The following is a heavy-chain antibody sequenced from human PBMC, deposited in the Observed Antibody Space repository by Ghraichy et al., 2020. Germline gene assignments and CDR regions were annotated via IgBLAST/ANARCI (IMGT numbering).Heavy chain of an antibody. CDR1: GYTFTSYG. D-gene: IGHD3-16*02. V-gene: IGHV1-18*01. CDR3: ARDKGELSPHDAFDI. Sequence: ASVKVSCKASGYTFTSYGLSWVRQAPGQGLEWMGWISAYNGNTNYAQILQGRVIMTTDTSTTTAYMELRSLRSDDTAVYYCARDKGELSPHDAFDIWGQGTMVTVSS. CDR2: ISAYNGNT. J-gene: IGHJ3*02.